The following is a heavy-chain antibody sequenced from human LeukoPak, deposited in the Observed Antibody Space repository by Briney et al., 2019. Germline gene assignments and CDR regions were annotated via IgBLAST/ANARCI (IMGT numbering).Heavy chain of an antibody. V-gene: IGHV4-38-2*02. Sequence: SETLSLTCTVSGYSISSGYYWGWIRQPPGKGLEWIGSIYHNGSTYYNPSLKSRVTISVDTSKNQFSLKLSSVTAADTAVYYCATRGGGPFDYWGQGTLVTVSS. CDR1: GYSISSGYY. J-gene: IGHJ4*02. D-gene: IGHD3-10*01. CDR3: ATRGGGPFDY. CDR2: IYHNGST.